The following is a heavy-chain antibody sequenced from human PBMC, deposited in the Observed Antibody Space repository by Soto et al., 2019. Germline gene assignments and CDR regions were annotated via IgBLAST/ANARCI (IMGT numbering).Heavy chain of an antibody. Sequence: KTSETLSLTCTVSGGSISSSSYYWGWIRQPPGKGLEWIGSIYYSGSTYYNPSLKSRVTISVDTSKNQFSLKPSSVTAADTAVYYCARERGYYYDSSGYSHAFDIWGQGTMVTVSS. V-gene: IGHV4-39*02. CDR3: ARERGYYYDSSGYSHAFDI. D-gene: IGHD3-22*01. CDR1: GGSISSSSYY. CDR2: IYYSGST. J-gene: IGHJ3*02.